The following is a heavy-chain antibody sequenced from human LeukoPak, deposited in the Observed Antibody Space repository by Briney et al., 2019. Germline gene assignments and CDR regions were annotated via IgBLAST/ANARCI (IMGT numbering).Heavy chain of an antibody. V-gene: IGHV3-23*01. CDR2: INDRGGYI. D-gene: IGHD6-19*01. CDR3: VRERDRGIDVADDFDY. J-gene: IGHJ4*02. Sequence: GESLKISCAASGFSFSMYSMAWVRQAPGKGLEWVSVINDRGGYIQDADSVKGRFTISRDNYQSTLFLQMNSLRAEDTAVYYCVRERDRGIDVADDFDYWGQGTLVTVSS. CDR1: GFSFSMYS.